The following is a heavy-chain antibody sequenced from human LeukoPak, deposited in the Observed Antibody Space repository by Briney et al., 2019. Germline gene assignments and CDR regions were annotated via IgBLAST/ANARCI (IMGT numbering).Heavy chain of an antibody. V-gene: IGHV4-39*01. J-gene: IGHJ6*03. D-gene: IGHD2/OR15-2a*01. CDR3: ARHVETPQRILYYYYYYMDV. CDR1: GGSISSSSYY. Sequence: PSETLSLTCTVSGGSISSSSYYWGWIRQPPGKGLEWIGSIYYSGSTYYNPSLKSRVTISVDTSKNQFSLKLSSVTAADTAVYYCARHVETPQRILYYYYYYMDVWGKGTTVTVSS. CDR2: IYYSGST.